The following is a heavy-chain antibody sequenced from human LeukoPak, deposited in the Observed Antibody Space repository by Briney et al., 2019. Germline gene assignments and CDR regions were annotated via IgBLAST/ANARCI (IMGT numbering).Heavy chain of an antibody. J-gene: IGHJ4*02. Sequence: PGGSLRLSCAASGFTFSSYWMSWVRQAPGKGLEWVANIKQDGSEKYYVDSVKGRFTISRDNAKNSLYLQMNSLRAEDTAVYYCARSGPLRYFDWIDKKPPSRTFRYFDYWGQGTLVTVSS. D-gene: IGHD3-9*01. CDR3: ARSGPLRYFDWIDKKPPSRTFRYFDY. CDR1: GFTFSSYW. CDR2: IKQDGSEK. V-gene: IGHV3-7*01.